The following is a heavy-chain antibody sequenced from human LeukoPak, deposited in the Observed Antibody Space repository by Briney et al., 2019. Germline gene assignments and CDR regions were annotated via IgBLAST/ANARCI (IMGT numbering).Heavy chain of an antibody. D-gene: IGHD7-27*01. CDR2: ISSSSSTI. J-gene: IGHJ3*02. CDR1: GFTFSSYS. V-gene: IGHV3-48*01. Sequence: PGGSLRLSCAASGFTFSSYSMNWVRQAPGKGLEWVSYISSSSSTIYYADSVKGRFTISRDNAKNSLYLQMNSLRAEDTAVYYCARAGLGGNWGFVRAFDIWGQGTMVTVSS. CDR3: ARAGLGGNWGFVRAFDI.